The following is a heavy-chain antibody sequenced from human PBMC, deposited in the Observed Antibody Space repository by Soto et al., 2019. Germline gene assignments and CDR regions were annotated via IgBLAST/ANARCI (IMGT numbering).Heavy chain of an antibody. Sequence: QVQLVQSGAEVKKPGSSVKVSCKASGGTFSSYAISWVRQAPGQGLEWMGGVIPISDTTNYAQKFQGRVTITADESTSTAYMELRSLRSEDTAVYYCARSQGSSTSLEIYYYCYYGMDVWGQGTTVTVYS. CDR3: ARSQGSSTSLEIYYYCYYGMDV. V-gene: IGHV1-69*01. CDR2: VIPISDTT. CDR1: GGTFSSYA. D-gene: IGHD2-2*01. J-gene: IGHJ6*02.